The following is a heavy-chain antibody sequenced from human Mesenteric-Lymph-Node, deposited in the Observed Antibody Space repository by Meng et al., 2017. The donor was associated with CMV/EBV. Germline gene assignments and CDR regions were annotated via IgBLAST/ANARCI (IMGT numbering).Heavy chain of an antibody. CDR1: GVSFSIYY. D-gene: IGHD3-16*01. CDR3: AGRRIMTSLIAGGNWFDP. CDR2: INYSGST. V-gene: IGHV4-59*13. Sequence: SETLSLTCTVSGVSFSIYYWNWIRQPPGKELEWIAYINYSGSTYYNPSLKSRVTISVDTSKNQFSLELSSVTAADTAVYFWAGRRIMTSLIAGGNWFDPWGQGTMVTVSS. J-gene: IGHJ5*02.